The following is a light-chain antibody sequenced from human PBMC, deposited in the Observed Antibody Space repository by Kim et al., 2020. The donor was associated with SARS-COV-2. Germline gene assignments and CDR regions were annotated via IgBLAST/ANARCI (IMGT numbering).Light chain of an antibody. CDR1: IIRRYY. V-gene: IGLV3-19*01. CDR2: GKN. CDR3: NSRDSSGNGV. Sequence: VALGKRRRITCQGDIIRRYYASWHQQQEGQAIVLVLDGKNIRPSGIPDRFSGSSSGNTASLTITGDQVEDEAAYYCNSRDSSGNGVFGGGTQLTVL. J-gene: IGLJ2*01.